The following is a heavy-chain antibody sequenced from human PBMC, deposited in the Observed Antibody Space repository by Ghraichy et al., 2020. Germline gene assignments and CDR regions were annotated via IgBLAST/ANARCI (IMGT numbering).Heavy chain of an antibody. D-gene: IGHD3-22*01. CDR3: ARGKDYYYDSSGVPFDY. CDR2: ISAYNGNT. J-gene: IGHJ4*02. CDR1: GYTFTSYG. V-gene: IGHV1-18*01. Sequence: ASVKVSCKASGYTFTSYGISWVRQAPGQGLEWMGWISAYNGNTNYAQKLQGRVTMTTDTSTSTAYMELRSLRSDDTAVYYCARGKDYYYDSSGVPFDYWGQGTLVTVSS.